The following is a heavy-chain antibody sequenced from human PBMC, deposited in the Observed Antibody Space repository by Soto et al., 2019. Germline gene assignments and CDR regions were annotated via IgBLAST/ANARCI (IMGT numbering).Heavy chain of an antibody. Sequence: QVHLQESGPGLVKPSETLSLTCTVSGGSISSYYWSWIRQPPGKGLEWIGYIYYTGTTTYNPSIKSRVTISVDSSKNPFSLNLTSVSAADTAVYYCARLGGFYQSLDSWGQGTLVTVSS. CDR2: IYYTGTT. CDR1: GGSISSYY. V-gene: IGHV4-59*08. D-gene: IGHD3-22*01. CDR3: ARLGGFYQSLDS. J-gene: IGHJ5*01.